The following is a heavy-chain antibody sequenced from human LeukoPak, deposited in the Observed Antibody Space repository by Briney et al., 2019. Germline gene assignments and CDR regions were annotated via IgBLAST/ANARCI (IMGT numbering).Heavy chain of an antibody. CDR2: IYTSGRT. D-gene: IGHD3-16*02. Sequence: SQTLSLTCTVSGGSISSGSYYWSWIRQPAGKGLEWIARIYTSGRTNYNPSHKSRVTISVDTSKNQFSLKLSSVTAADTAVYYCARERYMITFGGVIENWFDPWGQGTLVTVSS. V-gene: IGHV4-61*02. J-gene: IGHJ5*02. CDR3: ARERYMITFGGVIENWFDP. CDR1: GGSISSGSYY.